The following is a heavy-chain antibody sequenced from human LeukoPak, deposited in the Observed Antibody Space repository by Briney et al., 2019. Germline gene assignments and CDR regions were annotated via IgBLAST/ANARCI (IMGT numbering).Heavy chain of an antibody. J-gene: IGHJ3*02. CDR2: IYYSGST. Sequence: SETLSLTCTVSGGSISSYYWSWIRQPPGKGLEWIGYIYYSGSTNYNPSLKSRVTISVDTSKNQFSLELSSVTAADTAVYYCARGRTAVAGPGAFDIWGQGTMVTVSS. CDR3: ARGRTAVAGPGAFDI. V-gene: IGHV4-59*01. D-gene: IGHD6-19*01. CDR1: GGSISSYY.